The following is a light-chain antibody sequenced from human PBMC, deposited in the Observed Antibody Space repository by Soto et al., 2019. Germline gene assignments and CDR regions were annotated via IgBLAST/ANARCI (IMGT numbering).Light chain of an antibody. V-gene: IGLV9-49*01. CDR1: SGYSNYK. CDR2: VGTGGIVG. J-gene: IGLJ2*01. CDR3: GADHGSWSNFVL. Sequence: QPVLTQPPSASASLGASVTLTCTLSSGYSNYKVDWYQQRPGKGPRFVMRVGTGGIVGSKGDGIPDRFSVLGSGLNRYLTIKNIQEEDESDYHCGADHGSWSNFVLFGGGTKLTVL.